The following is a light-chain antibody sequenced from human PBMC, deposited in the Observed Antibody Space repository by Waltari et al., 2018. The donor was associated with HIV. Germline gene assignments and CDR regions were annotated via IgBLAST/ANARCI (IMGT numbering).Light chain of an antibody. CDR3: QQSYSTLWT. V-gene: IGKV1-39*01. Sequence: DIQMTQSPSSLSASVGDRVTPTCRASQSISSYLNWYQQKPGKAPKLLIYAASSLQSGVPSRFSGSGSGTDFTLTISSLQPEDFATYYCQQSYSTLWTFGQGTKVEIK. CDR1: QSISSY. J-gene: IGKJ1*01. CDR2: AAS.